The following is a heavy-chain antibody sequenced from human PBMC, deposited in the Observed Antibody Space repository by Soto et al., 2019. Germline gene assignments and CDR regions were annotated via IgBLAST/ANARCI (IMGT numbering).Heavy chain of an antibody. D-gene: IGHD6-19*01. Sequence: SETLSLTCTVSGGSISSYYWSWIRQPPGKGLEWIGYIYYSGSTNYNPTLKSRVTISVDTSKNQFSLKLSSVTAADTAVYYCARRAIIYTSGWPMAHWGQGTLVTVSS. CDR2: IYYSGST. J-gene: IGHJ4*02. CDR1: GGSISSYY. V-gene: IGHV4-59*01. CDR3: ARRAIIYTSGWPMAH.